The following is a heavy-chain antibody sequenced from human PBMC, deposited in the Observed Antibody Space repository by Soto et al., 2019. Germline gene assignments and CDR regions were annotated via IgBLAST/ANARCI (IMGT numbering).Heavy chain of an antibody. J-gene: IGHJ4*02. V-gene: IGHV1-2*02. CDR2: IDPRNGGT. CDR3: ARVLYRNVINA. Sequence: QVQLVQSGSDVKKPGASFTVSCKASGYIFSDYYIHWVRQAPGQGLEWMGWIDPRNGGTKYAQKFQDRLTMTTDTSTSPAFLELRRLRLDDTAVFFCARVLYRNVINAWGQGTLVTVSS. CDR1: GYIFSDYY.